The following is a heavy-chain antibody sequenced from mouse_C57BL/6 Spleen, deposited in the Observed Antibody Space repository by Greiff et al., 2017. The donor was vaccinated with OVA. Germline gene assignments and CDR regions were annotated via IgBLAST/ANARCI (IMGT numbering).Heavy chain of an antibody. D-gene: IGHD2-4*01. J-gene: IGHJ3*01. V-gene: IGHV1-42*01. CDR2: INPSTGGT. CDR3: ARPYDYDGVRD. Sequence: EVQVVESGPELVKPGASVKISCKASGYSFTGYYMNWVKQSPEKSLEWIGEINPSTGGTTYNQKFKAKATLTVDKSSSTAYMQLKSLTSEDSAVYYCARPYDYDGVRDWGQGTLVTVSA. CDR1: GYSFTGYY.